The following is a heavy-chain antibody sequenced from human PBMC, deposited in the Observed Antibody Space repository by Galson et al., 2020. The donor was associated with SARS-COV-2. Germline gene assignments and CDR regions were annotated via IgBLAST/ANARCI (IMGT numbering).Heavy chain of an antibody. V-gene: IGHV4-31*03. Sequence: SETLSLTCTVSGGSISSGGNYWSWIRQHPGKGLEWIGYTYYSRSTYYNPSLKSRVTISVDTSKNQFSLTLSTVTAADTAVYYCARDALRAAVAGKGTYNNYYYYGMDVWGQATTVTVSS. CDR2: TYYSRST. J-gene: IGHJ6*02. CDR3: ARDALRAAVAGKGTYNNYYYYGMDV. D-gene: IGHD6-19*01. CDR1: GGSISSGGNY.